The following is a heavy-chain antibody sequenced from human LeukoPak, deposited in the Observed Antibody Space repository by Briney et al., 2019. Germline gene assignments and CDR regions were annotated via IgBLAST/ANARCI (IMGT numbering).Heavy chain of an antibody. CDR2: ISYDGSNK. D-gene: IGHD2-15*01. J-gene: IGHJ4*02. CDR1: GFTFSSYA. CDR3: AKDRGIVANFDY. V-gene: IGHV3-30-3*01. Sequence: GGSLRLSCAASGFTFSSYAMHWVRQAPGKGLEWVAVISYDGSNKYYADSVKGRFTISRDNSKNTLYLQMNSLRAEDTAVYYCAKDRGIVANFDYWGQGTLVTVSS.